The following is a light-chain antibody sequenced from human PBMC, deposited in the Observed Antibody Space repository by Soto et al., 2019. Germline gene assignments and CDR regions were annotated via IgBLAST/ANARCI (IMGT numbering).Light chain of an antibody. V-gene: IGKV3-20*01. CDR2: GAS. J-gene: IGKJ2*01. CDR1: QSVSSSY. Sequence: EIVLTQSPGTLSLSPGERATLSCRASQSVSSSYLAWYQQKLGQAPRLLIYGASNRATGIPDRFSGSGSGTDFTLTISRLEPEDSAEYYCQQHGSSSMTTFGQGTKLEIK. CDR3: QQHGSSSMTT.